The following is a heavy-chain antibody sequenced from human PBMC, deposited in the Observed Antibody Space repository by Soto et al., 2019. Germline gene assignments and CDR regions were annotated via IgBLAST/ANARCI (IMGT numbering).Heavy chain of an antibody. CDR1: GCTFDDYA. CDR2: ISWNSGRI. J-gene: IGHJ4*02. V-gene: IGHV3-9*01. CDR3: ARGLGGYDPGRLDS. Sequence: EVHLVESGGGLVPPGRSLTLSCAAAGCTFDDYAMHWVRQRPGKGLEAVSGISWNSGRIEYADSVKGRFTISRDNAKNCLYLQMNSLRAEDTAFYYCARGLGGYDPGRLDSWGQGTLVTVSS. D-gene: IGHD5-12*01.